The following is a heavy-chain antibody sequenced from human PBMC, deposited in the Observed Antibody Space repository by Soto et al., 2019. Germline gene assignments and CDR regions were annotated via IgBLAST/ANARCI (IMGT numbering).Heavy chain of an antibody. CDR2: IHPENGGK. Sequence: QVQLVQSGAEVKKPGASVKVSCRASGYTCTHYGITWVRQAPGQGLEWLGWIHPENGGKHTVQRLHDRITLTTDRSTTTAYMELRSLIYDDTAVYYCAKDLDDGGRYWYFDLWGHGTLVTVSS. CDR3: AKDLDDGGRYWYFDL. J-gene: IGHJ2*01. D-gene: IGHD4-17*01. V-gene: IGHV1-18*01. CDR1: GYTCTHYG.